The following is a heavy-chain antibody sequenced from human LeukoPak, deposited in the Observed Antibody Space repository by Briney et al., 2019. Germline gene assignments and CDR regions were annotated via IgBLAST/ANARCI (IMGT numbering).Heavy chain of an antibody. Sequence: ASVKVSCKASGYTFTSYAMNWVRQAPGQGLEWMRWINPNSGGTNYAQKFQGRVTMTRDTSISTAYMELSRLTSDDTAVYYCARDRGYSSSSEWFDPWGQGTLVTVSS. CDR2: INPNSGGT. D-gene: IGHD6-6*01. J-gene: IGHJ5*02. CDR1: GYTFTSYA. CDR3: ARDRGYSSSSEWFDP. V-gene: IGHV1-2*02.